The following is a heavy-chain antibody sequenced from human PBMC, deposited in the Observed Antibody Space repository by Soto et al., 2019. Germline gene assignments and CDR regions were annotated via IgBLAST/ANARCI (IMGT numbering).Heavy chain of an antibody. J-gene: IGHJ5*02. CDR2: ISYDGSNK. CDR3: AKDGGYCSGGSCYSGWFDP. Sequence: GGSLRLSCAASGFTFSSYGMHWVRQAPGKGLEWVAVISYDGSNKYYADSVKGRFTISRDNSKNTLYLQMDSLRAEDTAVYYCAKDGGYCSGGSCYSGWFDPWGQGTLVTVSS. V-gene: IGHV3-30*18. D-gene: IGHD2-15*01. CDR1: GFTFSSYG.